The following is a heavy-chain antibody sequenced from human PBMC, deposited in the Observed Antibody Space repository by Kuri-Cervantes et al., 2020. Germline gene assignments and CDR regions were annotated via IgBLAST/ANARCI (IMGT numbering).Heavy chain of an antibody. CDR2: INPNIGTT. CDR3: ATTVHYYYDTSGPDAFDI. D-gene: IGHD3-22*01. V-gene: IGHV1-2*04. Sequence: ASVKVSCKASGYTFTGYYIHWVRQAPGQGLEWMGWINPNIGTTNYAQKFQGWVTITRDTSINTAYMELNRLRSDDTAVYFCATTVHYYYDTSGPDAFDIWGQGTMVTVSS. J-gene: IGHJ3*02. CDR1: GYTFTGYY.